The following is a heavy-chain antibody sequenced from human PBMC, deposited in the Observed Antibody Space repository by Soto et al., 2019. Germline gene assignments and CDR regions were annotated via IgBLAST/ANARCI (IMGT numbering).Heavy chain of an antibody. CDR1: GYSFTSYW. V-gene: IGHV5-51*01. Sequence: GEALKNSCKGSGYSFTSYWIVWVRQMPGKGLEWMGIIYPGDSDTRYSPSFQGQVTISADKSISTAYLQWSSLKASDTAMYYCARPTRIAAATGNYYYYYGMDVWGQGTTVTVSS. D-gene: IGHD6-13*01. CDR3: ARPTRIAAATGNYYYYYGMDV. CDR2: IYPGDSDT. J-gene: IGHJ6*02.